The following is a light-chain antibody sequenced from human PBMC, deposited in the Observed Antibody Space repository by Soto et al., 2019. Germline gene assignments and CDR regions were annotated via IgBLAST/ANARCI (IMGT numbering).Light chain of an antibody. J-gene: IGLJ2*01. CDR2: DVN. CDR1: SSDVGAYNY. CDR3: CSYAGSFTVT. V-gene: IGLV2-11*01. Sequence: QSVLTQPRSVSGSPGQSVTISCSGTSSDVGAYNYVSWYQQHPDKAPKLMMYDVNKRPSGVPDRFSGSKSGNTASLTISGLQAEDEADYYCCSYAGSFTVTFGGGTKLTVL.